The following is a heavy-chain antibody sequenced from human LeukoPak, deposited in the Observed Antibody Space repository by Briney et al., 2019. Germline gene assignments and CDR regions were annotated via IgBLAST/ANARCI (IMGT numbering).Heavy chain of an antibody. CDR1: GFTFSSYA. V-gene: IGHV3-64*01. J-gene: IGHJ1*01. Sequence: TGGSLRLSCAASGFTFSSYAMHWVRQAPGKGLEYVSAISSNGGSTYYANSVKGRFTISRDNSKNTLYLQMGSLRAEDMAVYYCARGPLYDPYFQHWGQGTLVTVSS. CDR3: ARGPLYDPYFQH. D-gene: IGHD2-8*01. CDR2: ISSNGGST.